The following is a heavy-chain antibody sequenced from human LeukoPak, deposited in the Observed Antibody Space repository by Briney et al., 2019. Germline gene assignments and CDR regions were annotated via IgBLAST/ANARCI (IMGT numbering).Heavy chain of an antibody. D-gene: IGHD6-13*01. CDR1: GFTFSKYN. J-gene: IGHJ3*02. CDR2: ISSGSSYI. V-gene: IGHV3-21*01. CDR3: ERAAGTATYDI. Sequence: KSGGSLRLSCTASGFTFSKYNMNWVRQAPGKGLEWVSSISSGSSYIYYADSVKGRFTISRDNAKNSLYLQMNSLRAEDTAVYYCERAAGTATYDIWGQGTMVTVSS.